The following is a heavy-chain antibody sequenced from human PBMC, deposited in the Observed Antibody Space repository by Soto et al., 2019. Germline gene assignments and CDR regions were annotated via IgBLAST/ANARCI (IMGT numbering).Heavy chain of an antibody. V-gene: IGHV1-8*01. J-gene: IGHJ6*03. CDR2: MNPNSGNT. CDR1: GYTFTSYD. CDR3: ARGRVAGTLVRYYYYMDV. Sequence: VSVKVSCKASGYTFTSYDINWVRQATGQGLEWMGWMNPNSGNTGYAQKFQGRVTMTRNTSISTAYMELSSLRSEDTAVYYCARGRVAGTLVRYYYYMDVWGKGTTVTVSS. D-gene: IGHD6-19*01.